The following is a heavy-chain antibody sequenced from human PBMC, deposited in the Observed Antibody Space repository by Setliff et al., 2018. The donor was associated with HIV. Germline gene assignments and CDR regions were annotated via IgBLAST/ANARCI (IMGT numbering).Heavy chain of an antibody. CDR3: ASGMRWGSSPNDYMDV. Sequence: ASVKVSCKASGYTFTSYGISWVRQAPGQGLEWMGWISTYNGNTNYAQKLQGRVTMTTDTSTSTAYMELRSLKSDDTAIYFCASGMRWGSSPNDYMDVWGKGTTVTVSS. CDR2: ISTYNGNT. V-gene: IGHV1-18*01. J-gene: IGHJ6*03. D-gene: IGHD6-6*01. CDR1: GYTFTSYG.